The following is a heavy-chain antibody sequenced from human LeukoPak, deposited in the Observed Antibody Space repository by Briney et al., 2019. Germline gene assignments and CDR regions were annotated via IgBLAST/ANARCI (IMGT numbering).Heavy chain of an antibody. D-gene: IGHD3-9*01. CDR2: MNPNSGNT. CDR1: GYTFTSYD. V-gene: IGHV1-8*03. J-gene: IGHJ3*02. Sequence: GASVTVSCKASGYTFTSYDINWVRQAPGQGLEWMGWMNPNSGNTGYAQKFQGRVTITRNTSISTAYMELSSLRPEDTAVYYCARGPDNAFDIWGQGTMVTVSS. CDR3: ARGPDNAFDI.